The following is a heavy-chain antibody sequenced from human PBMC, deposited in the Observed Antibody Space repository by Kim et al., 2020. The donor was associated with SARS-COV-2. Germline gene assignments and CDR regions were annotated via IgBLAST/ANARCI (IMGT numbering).Heavy chain of an antibody. V-gene: IGHV4-59*09. Sequence: TNYNPSLKGRGTMSVDTPKNQFSLKLSSVTAADTAVYYCAKGEQLGEYFQHWGQGLRVTVSS. CDR3: AKGEQLGEYFQH. D-gene: IGHD1-1*01. J-gene: IGHJ1*01. CDR2: T.